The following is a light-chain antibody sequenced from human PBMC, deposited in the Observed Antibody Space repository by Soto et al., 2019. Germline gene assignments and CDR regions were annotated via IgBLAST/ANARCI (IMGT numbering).Light chain of an antibody. J-gene: IGKJ3*01. CDR3: QQFGSSPGFT. V-gene: IGKV3-20*01. Sequence: EIVLTQSPGTLSLSPGERATLSCRASQSINSRYLAWYQQKPGQAPRLLIYGASSRATGIPDRFSGSGSGTDFTLTISRREPEDFAGYYCQQFGSSPGFTFGPGTIVDIK. CDR1: QSINSRY. CDR2: GAS.